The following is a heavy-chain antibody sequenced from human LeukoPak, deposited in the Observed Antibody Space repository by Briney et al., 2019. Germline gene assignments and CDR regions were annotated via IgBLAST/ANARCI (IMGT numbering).Heavy chain of an antibody. V-gene: IGHV4-61*02. D-gene: IGHD1-26*01. J-gene: IGHJ3*02. CDR1: GDSISSGSYY. Sequence: SQTLSLTCTVSGDSISSGSYYWSWIRQPAGKGLEWIGRIYTSGSTNYNPSLKSRVTISVDTSKNQFSLKLSSVTAADTAVYYCARHQWVPAFDIWGQGTMVTVSS. CDR3: ARHQWVPAFDI. CDR2: IYTSGST.